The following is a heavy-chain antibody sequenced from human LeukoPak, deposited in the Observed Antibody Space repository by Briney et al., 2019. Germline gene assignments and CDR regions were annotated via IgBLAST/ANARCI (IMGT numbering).Heavy chain of an antibody. CDR1: GYSFTSYW. D-gene: IGHD4-17*01. V-gene: IGHV5-51*01. CDR2: IYPGDSDT. CDR3: ATPTAEDAFDI. J-gene: IGHJ3*02. Sequence: GESLKISCKASGYSFTSYWISWVRQMPGKGLEWMGIIYPGDSDTRYSPSFRGQVTISADKSISTAYLQWSSLKASDSAMYYCATPTAEDAFDIWGQGTMVTVSS.